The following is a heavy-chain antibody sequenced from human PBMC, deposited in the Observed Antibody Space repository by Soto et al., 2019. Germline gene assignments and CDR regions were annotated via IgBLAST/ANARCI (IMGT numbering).Heavy chain of an antibody. CDR2: ISVGGGST. Sequence: PGGSLRLSCAASGFTFSSYAMSRVRQAPGKGLEWVSTISVGGGSTYYVDSVKGRFTISRDNSKNTLSLQMNSLRAEDTAVYYCAKRSGYSFDYWGQGTPVTVSS. CDR3: AKRSGYSFDY. J-gene: IGHJ4*02. CDR1: GFTFSSYA. D-gene: IGHD5-12*01. V-gene: IGHV3-23*01.